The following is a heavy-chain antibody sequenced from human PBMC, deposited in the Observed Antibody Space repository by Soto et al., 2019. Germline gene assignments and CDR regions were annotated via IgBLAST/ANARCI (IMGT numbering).Heavy chain of an antibody. CDR3: AKDVAYDFWSGYPYSDAFDI. J-gene: IGHJ3*02. D-gene: IGHD3-3*01. V-gene: IGHV3-23*01. CDR1: GFTFSSYA. Sequence: GGSLRLSCAASGFTFSSYAMSWVRQAPGKGLEWVSAISGSGGSTYYADSVKGRFTISRDNSKNTLYLQMNSLRAEDTAVYYCAKDVAYDFWSGYPYSDAFDIWGQGTMVTVSS. CDR2: ISGSGGST.